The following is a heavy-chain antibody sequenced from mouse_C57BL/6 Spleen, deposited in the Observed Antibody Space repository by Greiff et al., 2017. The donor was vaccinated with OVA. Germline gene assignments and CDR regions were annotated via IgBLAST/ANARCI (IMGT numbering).Heavy chain of an antibody. CDR2: IDPSDSYT. CDR3: ASPYYYGSSSWFAY. V-gene: IGHV1-59*01. CDR1: GYTFTSYW. D-gene: IGHD1-1*01. J-gene: IGHJ3*01. Sequence: VQLQQPGAELVRPGTSVKLSCKASGYTFTSYWMHWVKQRPGQGLEWIGVIDPSDSYTNYNQKFKGKATLTVDTSSSTAYMQLSSLTSEDSAVYYCASPYYYGSSSWFAYWGQGTLVTVSA.